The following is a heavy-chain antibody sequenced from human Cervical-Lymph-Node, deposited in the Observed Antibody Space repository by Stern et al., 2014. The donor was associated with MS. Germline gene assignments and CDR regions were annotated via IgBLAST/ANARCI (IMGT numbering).Heavy chain of an antibody. CDR1: GFTFDDYA. J-gene: IGHJ3*02. CDR2: ISWNGGSS. D-gene: IGHD3-16*02. CDR3: AKSLGRSYHDPFDM. V-gene: IGHV3-9*01. Sequence: VQLGQSGGGLVQPARTLRLSCAASGFTFDDYAMHWVRNAPGKGMGRVSGISWNGGSSNSADSAQDRGAISRDNATNYPYLQMSSLRPEDTAFYYCAKSLGRSYHDPFDMWGQGTMVIVSS.